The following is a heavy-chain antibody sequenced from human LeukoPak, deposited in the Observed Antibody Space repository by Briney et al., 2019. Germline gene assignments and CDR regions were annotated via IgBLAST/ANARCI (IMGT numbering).Heavy chain of an antibody. J-gene: IGHJ4*02. CDR2: IYYSGST. Sequence: SETLSLTCTVSGGSISSGGYYWSWIRQHPGKGLEWIGYIYYSGSTYYNPSLKSRVTISVDTSKNQFSLKLSSVTAADTAAYYCARSTVAGEMDYWGQGTLVTVSS. CDR3: ARSTVAGEMDY. V-gene: IGHV4-31*03. CDR1: GGSISSGGYY. D-gene: IGHD6-19*01.